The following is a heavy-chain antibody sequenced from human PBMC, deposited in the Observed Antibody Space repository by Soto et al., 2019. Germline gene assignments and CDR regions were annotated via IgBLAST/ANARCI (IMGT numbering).Heavy chain of an antibody. Sequence: GGSLRLSCAASGFTFSDYYMSWIRQAPGKGLEWVSYISSSGSTIYYADSVKGRFTISRDNAKNSLYLQMNSLRAEDTAVYYCARDPEYSSSFFDYWGQGTLVTVSS. J-gene: IGHJ4*02. D-gene: IGHD6-6*01. CDR3: ARDPEYSSSFFDY. CDR1: GFTFSDYY. CDR2: ISSSGSTI. V-gene: IGHV3-11*01.